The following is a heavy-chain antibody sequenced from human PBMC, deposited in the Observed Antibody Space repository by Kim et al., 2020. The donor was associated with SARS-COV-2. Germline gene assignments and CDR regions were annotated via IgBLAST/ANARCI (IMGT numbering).Heavy chain of an antibody. CDR2: ISYSGTT. J-gene: IGHJ4*02. D-gene: IGHD3-10*01. Sequence: SETLSLTCTVSGGSISSGGYFWSWIRQYPGKGLECIGDISYSGTTYYNPSLKSRLTMSIDASKNHFSLKLNSVTAADTAVYYCARVLNSGPTYYYGPWGQGTLVTVSS. V-gene: IGHV4-31*03. CDR1: GGSISSGGYF. CDR3: ARVLNSGPTYYYGP.